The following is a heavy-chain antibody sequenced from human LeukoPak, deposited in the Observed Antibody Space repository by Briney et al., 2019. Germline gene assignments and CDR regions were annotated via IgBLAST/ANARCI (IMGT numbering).Heavy chain of an antibody. Sequence: ASVKVSCKASGYTFTSYDINWVRQATGQGLEWMGWMNPNSGSTGYAQKFQGRVTMTRNTSISTAYMELSSLRSEDTAVYYCARNVAYDYVWGSYRLKPGVWGQGTLVTVSS. J-gene: IGHJ4*02. CDR3: ARNVAYDYVWGSYRLKPGV. V-gene: IGHV1-8*01. D-gene: IGHD3-16*02. CDR2: MNPNSGST. CDR1: GYTFTSYD.